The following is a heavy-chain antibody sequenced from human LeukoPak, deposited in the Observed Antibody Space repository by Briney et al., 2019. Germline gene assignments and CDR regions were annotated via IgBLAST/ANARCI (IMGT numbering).Heavy chain of an antibody. J-gene: IGHJ6*03. CDR1: GFTFSTYS. CDR2: NSRSVTYT. CDR3: ARGRSGGDYYYMDV. Sequence: PGGSLRLSCAASGFTFSTYSMDWVRQAPGKGLEWVSSNSRSVTYTYYADSVRGRFIISRDNAKNSLYLQMNSLRAEDTAVYYCARGRSGGDYYYMDVWGKGTTVTV. V-gene: IGHV3-21*01. D-gene: IGHD3-10*01.